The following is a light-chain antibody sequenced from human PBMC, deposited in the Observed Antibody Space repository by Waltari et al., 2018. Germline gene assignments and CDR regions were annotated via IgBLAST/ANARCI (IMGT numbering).Light chain of an antibody. V-gene: IGKV1-5*03. CDR2: KAS. J-gene: IGKJ4*01. Sequence: DIQMTQSPSTLSASVGDRVTITCRARQSISTWLAWYQQKPGKAPKLLIYKASTLESGVPSRFSGSGSGTEFTLTISSLQPDDFATYYCQQYSFYPLAFGGGTKVESK. CDR1: QSISTW. CDR3: QQYSFYPLA.